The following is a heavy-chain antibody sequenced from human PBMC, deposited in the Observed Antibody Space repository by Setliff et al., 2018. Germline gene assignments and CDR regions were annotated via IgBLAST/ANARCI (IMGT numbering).Heavy chain of an antibody. CDR3: ARQARGYYYDSSGYYRASPGYYYMDV. CDR2: IYPGDSDT. Sequence: GESLKISCKGSGYSFTSYWIGWVRQMPGKGLEWMGIIYPGDSDTRYSPSFQGQVTISADKSISTAYLQWSSLKASDTAMYYCARQARGYYYDSSGYYRASPGYYYMDVWGKGTTVTGSS. V-gene: IGHV5-51*01. CDR1: GYSFTSYW. J-gene: IGHJ6*03. D-gene: IGHD3-22*01.